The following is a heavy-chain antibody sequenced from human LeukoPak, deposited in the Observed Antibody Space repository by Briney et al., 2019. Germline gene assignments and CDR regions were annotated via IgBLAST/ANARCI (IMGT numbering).Heavy chain of an antibody. J-gene: IGHJ6*02. CDR1: GDSVSNKNTA. CDR2: TYYRSKWHN. V-gene: IGHV6-1*01. D-gene: IGHD2-15*01. CDR3: ARASGGGGSFRRAGMDV. Sequence: SQTLSLTCAISGDSVSNKNTAWNWIRQSPSRGLEWLGRTYYRSKWHNTYAASVKSRITINPDTSKNQFSLKLSSVTAADTAVYYCARASGGGGSFRRAGMDVWGQGTTVTVSS.